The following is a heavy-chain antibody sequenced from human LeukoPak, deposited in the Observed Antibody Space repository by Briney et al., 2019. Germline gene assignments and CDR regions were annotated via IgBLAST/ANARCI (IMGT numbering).Heavy chain of an antibody. CDR2: IYSGGST. CDR3: ARGLDWFDS. Sequence: PGGSLRLSCAASGFTVSSNYMSWVRQAPGKGLEWVSVIYSGGSTYYADPVKGRFIISRDSSRNTLHLQMNSLRAEDMAVYFCARGLDWFDSWGQGTLVTVSS. J-gene: IGHJ5*01. V-gene: IGHV3-66*01. CDR1: GFTVSSNY.